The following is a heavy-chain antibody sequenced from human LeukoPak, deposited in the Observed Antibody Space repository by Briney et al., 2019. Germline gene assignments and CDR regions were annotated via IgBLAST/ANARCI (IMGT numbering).Heavy chain of an antibody. CDR1: GGSVSSYY. D-gene: IGHD1-26*01. J-gene: IGHJ4*02. Sequence: LETLSLTCTVPGGSVSSYYWNWIRQPPGKGLEWIGNIYYSGGTNYNPSLKTRVTISLDTSKNQFSLKLSSVTAADTAVYYCARDWELGYWGQGTLVTVSS. CDR3: ARDWELGY. V-gene: IGHV4-59*02. CDR2: IYYSGGT.